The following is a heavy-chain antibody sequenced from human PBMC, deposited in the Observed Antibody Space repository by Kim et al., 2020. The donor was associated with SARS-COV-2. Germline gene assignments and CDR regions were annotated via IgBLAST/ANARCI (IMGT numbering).Heavy chain of an antibody. D-gene: IGHD3-10*01. V-gene: IGHV1-46*01. CDR2: ST. CDR3: ASGNYGMDV. Sequence: STSSAQKFQGGVTMTRDTSTSTVYMELSSLRSEDTAVYYCASGNYGMDVWGQGTTVTVSS. J-gene: IGHJ6*02.